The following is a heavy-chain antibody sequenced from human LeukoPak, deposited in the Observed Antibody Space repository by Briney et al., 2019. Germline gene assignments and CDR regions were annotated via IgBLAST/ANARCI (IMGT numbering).Heavy chain of an antibody. CDR2: ISSSSSYI. CDR1: GFTFSSYS. CDR3: ARRSPQGWVGSALGGAFDI. J-gene: IGHJ3*02. Sequence: GGSLRLSCAASGFTFSSYSMNWVRQAPGNGLEWVSSISSSSSYIYYADSVKGRFTISRDNAKNSLYLQMNSLRAEDTAVYYCARRSPQGWVGSALGGAFDIWGQGTMVTVSS. V-gene: IGHV3-21*01. D-gene: IGHD3-16*01.